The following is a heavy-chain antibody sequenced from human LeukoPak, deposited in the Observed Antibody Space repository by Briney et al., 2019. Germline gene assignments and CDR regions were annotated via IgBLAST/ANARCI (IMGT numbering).Heavy chain of an antibody. CDR3: VRLGDSSGYYDY. V-gene: IGHV3-7*01. J-gene: IGHJ4*02. Sequence: PGGSLRLSCAASGLTFSPYWMSWVRQAPGKGLEWVASIKPDGSGKYYVDSVKVRFTISRDNAKNALYLQLNSLRAEDTAVYFCVRLGDSSGYYDYWGQGTLVSVCS. CDR1: GLTFSPYW. CDR2: IKPDGSGK. D-gene: IGHD3-22*01.